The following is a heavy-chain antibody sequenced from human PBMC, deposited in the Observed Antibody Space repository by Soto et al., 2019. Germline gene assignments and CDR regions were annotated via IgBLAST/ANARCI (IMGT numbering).Heavy chain of an antibody. D-gene: IGHD5-18*01. CDR3: ARGGGYSYGRNNWFDP. J-gene: IGHJ5*02. Sequence: PSETLSLTCTVSGGSISSYYWSWMRQPPGKGLEWIGYIYYSGSTNYNPSLKSRVTISVDTSKNQFSLKLSSVTAADTAVYYCARGGGYSYGRNNWFDPWGQGTLVTVSS. CDR2: IYYSGST. CDR1: GGSISSYY. V-gene: IGHV4-59*01.